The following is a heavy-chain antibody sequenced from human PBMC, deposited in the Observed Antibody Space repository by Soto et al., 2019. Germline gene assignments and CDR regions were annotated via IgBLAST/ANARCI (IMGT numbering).Heavy chain of an antibody. J-gene: IGHJ6*02. CDR2: ISGSGGST. V-gene: IGHV3-23*01. CDR1: GFTFSSYA. D-gene: IGHD2-15*01. CDR3: AKVKGYCSGGSCHRGYYYGMDV. Sequence: GGSLRLSCAASGFTFSSYAMSWVRQAPGKGLEWVSAISGSGGSTYYADSVKGRFTISRDNSKNTLYLQMNSLRAEDTAVYYCAKVKGYCSGGSCHRGYYYGMDVWGQGTTVTVSS.